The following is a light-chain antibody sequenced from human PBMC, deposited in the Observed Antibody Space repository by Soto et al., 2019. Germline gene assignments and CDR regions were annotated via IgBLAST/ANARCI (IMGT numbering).Light chain of an antibody. CDR2: LTS. V-gene: IGKV2-28*01. J-gene: IGKJ5*01. Sequence: DIVMTQSPLSLPVTPGEPASISCRSSQSLLHSNGYTYLDWYLQKPGQSPQLLIYLTSIRASGVPDRFSGSGSGTDFTLKISRVEAEDVGISYCMQGLQDSSVTFGQGTRLEIK. CDR3: MQGLQDSSVT. CDR1: QSLLHSNGYTY.